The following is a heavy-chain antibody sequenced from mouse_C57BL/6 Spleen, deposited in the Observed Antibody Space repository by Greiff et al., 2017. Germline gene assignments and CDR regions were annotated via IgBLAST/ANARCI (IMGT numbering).Heavy chain of an antibody. CDR3: ARGAYGSSSYAMDY. CDR1: GFTFSDYY. D-gene: IGHD1-1*01. CDR2: INYDGSST. Sequence: LQQSEGGLVQPGSSMKLSCTASGFTFSDYYMAWVRQVPEKGLEWVANINYDGSSTYYLDSLKSRFIISRDNAKNILYLQMSSLKSEDTATYYCARGAYGSSSYAMDYWGQGTSVTVSS. J-gene: IGHJ4*01. V-gene: IGHV5-16*01.